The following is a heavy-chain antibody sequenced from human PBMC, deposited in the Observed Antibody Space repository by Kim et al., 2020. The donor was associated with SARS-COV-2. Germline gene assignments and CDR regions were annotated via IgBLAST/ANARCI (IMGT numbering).Heavy chain of an antibody. Sequence: ASVKVSCKASGYTFTGYYMHWVRQAPGQGLEWMGWINPNSGGTNYAQKFQGRVTMTRDTSISTAYMELSRLRSDDTAVYYCARDIEQQMEDGWYAFDIWGQGTMVTVSS. CDR3: ARDIEQQMEDGWYAFDI. CDR2: INPNSGGT. J-gene: IGHJ3*02. CDR1: GYTFTGYY. V-gene: IGHV1-2*02. D-gene: IGHD6-13*01.